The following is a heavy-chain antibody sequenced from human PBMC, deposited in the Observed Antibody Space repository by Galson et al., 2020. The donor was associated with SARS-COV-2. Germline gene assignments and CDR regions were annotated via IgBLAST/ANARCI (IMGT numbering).Heavy chain of an antibody. V-gene: IGHV4-39*01. J-gene: IGHJ5*02. CDR3: ARQGDQLVDRTGTRFDP. CDR1: GGSISSSSYY. Sequence: SETLSLTCTVSGGSISSSSYYWGWIRQPPGKGLEWIGSIYYSGSTYYNPSLKSRVPISVDTSKNQFSLKLSSVTAADTAVYYCARQGDQLVDRTGTRFDPWGQGTLVTVSS. D-gene: IGHD2-2*01. CDR2: IYYSGST.